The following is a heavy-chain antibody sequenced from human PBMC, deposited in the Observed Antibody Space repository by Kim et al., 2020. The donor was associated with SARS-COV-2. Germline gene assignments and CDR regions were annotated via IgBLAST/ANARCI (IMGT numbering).Heavy chain of an antibody. D-gene: IGHD3-3*01. CDR3: ARAGVRFLEWSYYYYGMDV. Sequence: GGSLRLSCAASGFTFSSYDMHWVRQATGKGLEWVSAIGTAGDTYYPGSVKGRFTISRENAKNSLYLQMNSLRAGDTAVYYCARAGVRFLEWSYYYYGMDVWGQGTTVTVSS. CDR2: IGTAGDT. CDR1: GFTFSSYD. V-gene: IGHV3-13*04. J-gene: IGHJ6*02.